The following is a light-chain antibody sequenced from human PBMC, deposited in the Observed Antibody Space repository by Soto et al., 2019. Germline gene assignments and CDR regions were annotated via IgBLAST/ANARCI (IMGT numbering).Light chain of an antibody. V-gene: IGKV3D-20*02. CDR2: DAS. CDR1: QSVSYY. J-gene: IGKJ1*01. CDR3: QQRSNWPPT. Sequence: EIVLTQSPGTLSLSPGERATLSCRTSQSVSYYLAWYQQKPGQAPRLLIYDASSRATGVPDRFSGSGSGTDFTLTISRLEPEDFAVYYCQQRSNWPPTFGQGTKVDIK.